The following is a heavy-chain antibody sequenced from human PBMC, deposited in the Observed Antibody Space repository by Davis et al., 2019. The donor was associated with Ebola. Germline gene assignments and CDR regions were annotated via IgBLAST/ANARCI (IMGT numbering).Heavy chain of an antibody. J-gene: IGHJ4*02. CDR2: ISGSGGST. CDR1: GFTFSSYA. Sequence: PGGSLRLSCAASGFTFSSYAMSWVRQAPGKGLEWVSAISGSGGSTYYADSVKGRFTISRDNSKNTLYLQMNSLRAEDTAVYYCAKLPGLWGSYRPIDYWGQGTLVTVSS. V-gene: IGHV3-23*01. D-gene: IGHD3-16*02. CDR3: AKLPGLWGSYRPIDY.